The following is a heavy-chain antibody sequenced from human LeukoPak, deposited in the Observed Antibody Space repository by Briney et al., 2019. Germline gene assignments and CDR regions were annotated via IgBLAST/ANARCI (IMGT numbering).Heavy chain of an antibody. J-gene: IGHJ3*02. CDR2: INPSGGST. D-gene: IGHD6-13*01. CDR3: ARVLAAAGTRAFDI. Sequence: ASVKVSCKSSGYTFTSYYMHWVRPAPGQGLEWMGIINPSGGSTSYAQKLQGRVTMTRDTSTSTVYMELSSLRSEDTAVYYCARVLAAAGTRAFDIWGQGTMVTVSS. V-gene: IGHV1-46*01. CDR1: GYTFTSYY.